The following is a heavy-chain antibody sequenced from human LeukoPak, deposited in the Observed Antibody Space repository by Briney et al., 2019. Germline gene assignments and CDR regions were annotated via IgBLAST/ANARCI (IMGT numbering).Heavy chain of an antibody. J-gene: IGHJ6*02. CDR2: PNSGGT. D-gene: IGHD2-15*01. V-gene: IGHV1-2*02. Sequence: PNSGGTNYAQKFQGRVTMTRDTSISTAYMELSRLRSDDTAVYYCARSFTATPYYYYGMDVWGQGTTVTVSS. CDR3: ARSFTATPYYYYGMDV.